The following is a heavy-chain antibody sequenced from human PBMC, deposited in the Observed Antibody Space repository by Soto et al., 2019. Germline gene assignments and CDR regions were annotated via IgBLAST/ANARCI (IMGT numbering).Heavy chain of an antibody. V-gene: IGHV1-69*12. CDR1: GGTFSSYA. CDR2: IIPIFGTA. Sequence: QVQLVQSGAEVKKPGSSVKVSCKASGGTFSSYAISWVRQAPGQGLEWMGGIIPIFGTANYAQKFQGRVTITADESTSTAYLELSSLRSEDTAVYYCARVTVEMATTTYFDLWGRGTLVTVSS. D-gene: IGHD1-1*01. CDR3: ARVTVEMATTTYFDL. J-gene: IGHJ2*01.